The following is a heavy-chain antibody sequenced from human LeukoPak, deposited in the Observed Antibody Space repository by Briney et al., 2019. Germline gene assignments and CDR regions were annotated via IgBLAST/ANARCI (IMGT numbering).Heavy chain of an antibody. CDR3: AKQEEQWLVRGAFDY. V-gene: IGHV3-23*01. CDR1: GFTFSSYA. CDR2: ISGRGGST. Sequence: GGSLRLSCAASGFTFSSYAMSWVRQAPGKGLEWVSAISGRGGSTYYADSVKGRFTISRDNSKNTLYLQMNSLRAEDTAVYYCAKQEEQWLVRGAFDYWGQGTLVTVSS. D-gene: IGHD6-19*01. J-gene: IGHJ4*02.